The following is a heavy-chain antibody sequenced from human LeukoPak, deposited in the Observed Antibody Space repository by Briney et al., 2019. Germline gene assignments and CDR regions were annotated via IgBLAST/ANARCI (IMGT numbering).Heavy chain of an antibody. CDR2: IYYSRTT. J-gene: IGHJ4*02. D-gene: IGHD5-12*01. CDR3: ARRRIVATLDY. CDR1: GGSINSNDYC. V-gene: IGHV4-39*01. Sequence: SETLSLTCTVSGGSINSNDYCWAWIRQPPGKGLEWIGSIYYSRTTFYNPSLKSRVTISADSSKNQFSLNLNSVTAADTAVYYCARRRIVATLDYWGQGTLVTVSS.